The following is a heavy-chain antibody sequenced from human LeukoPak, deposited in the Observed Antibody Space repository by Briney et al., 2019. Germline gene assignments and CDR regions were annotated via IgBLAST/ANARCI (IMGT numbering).Heavy chain of an antibody. V-gene: IGHV1-2*02. D-gene: IGHD6-13*01. J-gene: IGHJ4*02. CDR1: VYTFTGYY. CDR2: INPNSGGT. CDR3: ARGDSSSWYPLDY. Sequence: GASVKVSCKASVYTFTGYYMHWVRQAPGQGLEWMGWINPNSGGTNYAQKFQGRVTMTRDTSISTAYMELSRLRSDDTAVYYCARGDSSSWYPLDYWGQGTLVTVSS.